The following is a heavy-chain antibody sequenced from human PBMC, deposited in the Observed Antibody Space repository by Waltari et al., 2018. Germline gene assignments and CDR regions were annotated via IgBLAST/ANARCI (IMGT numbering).Heavy chain of an antibody. CDR1: GYSISSGYY. CDR3: ARSPDILTGYYTYYFDY. V-gene: IGHV4-38-2*01. CDR2: IYHSGST. D-gene: IGHD3-9*01. J-gene: IGHJ4*02. Sequence: QVQLQESGPGLVKPSETLSLTCAVSGYSISSGYYWGWIRPPPGKGLEWIGSIYHSGSTYYNPSLKSRVTISVDTSNNQFSLKLSSVTAADTAVYYCARSPDILTGYYTYYFDYWGQGTLVTVSS.